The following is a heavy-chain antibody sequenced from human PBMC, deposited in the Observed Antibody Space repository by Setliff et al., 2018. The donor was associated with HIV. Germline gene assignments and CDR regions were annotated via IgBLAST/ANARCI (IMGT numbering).Heavy chain of an antibody. J-gene: IGHJ4*02. CDR2: IHPTGHI. CDR1: GGSLSSYY. D-gene: IGHD6-19*01. V-gene: IGHV4-34*01. Sequence: LSLTCVASGGSLSSYYWNWTRQTPGKGLEWIGEIHPTGHINYNPSYKSRVTVSLDTSKIQFSLKLNSVTAADTGVYYCAAFDSGRDVWGQGTLVTVSS. CDR3: AAFDSGRDV.